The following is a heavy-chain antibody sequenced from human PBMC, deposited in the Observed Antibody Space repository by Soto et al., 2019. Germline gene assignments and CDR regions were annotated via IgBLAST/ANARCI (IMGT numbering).Heavy chain of an antibody. Sequence: EVQLVQSGGGLVQPGGSLRLSCAVSGFTVTSNYMSWVRQAPGKGLEWVSLIYAGGSTHYVDSVKGRFTISRDYSKNILYLQMDSLRPNDTAVYYCARGYVYGGNSLDYWGQGTLVTVSS. V-gene: IGHV3-53*04. CDR1: GFTVTSNY. CDR2: IYAGGST. D-gene: IGHD3-16*01. CDR3: ARGYVYGGNSLDY. J-gene: IGHJ4*02.